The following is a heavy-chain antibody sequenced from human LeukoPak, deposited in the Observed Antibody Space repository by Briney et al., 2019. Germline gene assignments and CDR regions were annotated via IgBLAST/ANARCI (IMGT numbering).Heavy chain of an antibody. CDR2: INNSGST. CDR1: GGSFSGYY. D-gene: IGHD3-22*01. Sequence: SETLSLTCAVYGGSFSGYYWSWIRQPPGKGLEWIGEINNSGSTNYNPSLKSRVTISVDTSKNQFSLKLSSVTAADTAVYYCARYSYYYDSSGSDYYYYGMDVWGQETTVTVSS. CDR3: ARYSYYYDSSGSDYYYYGMDV. V-gene: IGHV4-34*01. J-gene: IGHJ6*02.